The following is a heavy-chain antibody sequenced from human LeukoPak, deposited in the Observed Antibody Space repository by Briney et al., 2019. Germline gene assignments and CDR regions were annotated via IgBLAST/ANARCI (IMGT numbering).Heavy chain of an antibody. Sequence: PGGSLRLSCAASGFTFSSYGMHWVRQAPGKGLEWVAVIWYDGSNKYYADSVKGRFTISRDNSKNTLYLQMNSLRAEDTAVYYCARDIAYRYSGSYLFDYWGQGTLVTVSS. J-gene: IGHJ4*02. D-gene: IGHD1-26*01. V-gene: IGHV3-33*01. CDR2: IWYDGSNK. CDR1: GFTFSSYG. CDR3: ARDIAYRYSGSYLFDY.